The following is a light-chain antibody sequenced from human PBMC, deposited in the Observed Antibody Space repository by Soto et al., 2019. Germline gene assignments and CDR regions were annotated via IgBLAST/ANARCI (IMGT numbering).Light chain of an antibody. Sequence: SASVDNICTLTRVASQGIRNDLGWYQQKPGKAPKLLIYAASSLQSGVPSRFSGSGSGTDFTLTISSLQPEDFATYYCQQDYNKTWKFGQGTMVDIK. CDR2: AAS. V-gene: IGKV1-6*01. CDR1: QGIRND. CDR3: QQDYNKTWK. J-gene: IGKJ1*01.